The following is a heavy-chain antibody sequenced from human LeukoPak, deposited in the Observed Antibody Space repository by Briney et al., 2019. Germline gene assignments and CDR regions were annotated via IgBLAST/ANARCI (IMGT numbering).Heavy chain of an antibody. J-gene: IGHJ4*02. CDR3: AKDDTDTDFDY. CDR2: IWYDGSNK. CDR1: GFTFSSYW. V-gene: IGHV3-33*06. Sequence: GGSLRLSCAASGFTFSSYWMSWVRQAPGKGLEWVAVIWYDGSNKYYADSVKGRFTISRDNSKNTLYLQMNSLRAEDTAVYYCAKDDTDTDFDYWGQGTLVTVSS.